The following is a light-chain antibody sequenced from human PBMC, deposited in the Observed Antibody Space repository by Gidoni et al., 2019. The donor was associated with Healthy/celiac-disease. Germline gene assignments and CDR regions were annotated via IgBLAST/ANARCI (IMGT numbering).Light chain of an antibody. V-gene: IGLV3-1*01. CDR3: QAWDSSTASYVV. Sequence: YELTQPPSVSVSPGQTASITCAGDKLGDKYACWYQQKPGQSPWLVIYQDSKRPSGIPERFSGSNSGNTATLTISGTQAMDEADYYCQAWDSSTASYVVFGGGTKLTVL. J-gene: IGLJ2*01. CDR2: QDS. CDR1: KLGDKY.